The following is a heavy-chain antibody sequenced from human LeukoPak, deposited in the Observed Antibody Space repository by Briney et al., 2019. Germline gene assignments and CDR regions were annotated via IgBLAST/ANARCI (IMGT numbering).Heavy chain of an antibody. D-gene: IGHD6-19*01. CDR3: AGGGQWLAFDY. CDR1: GGSISSHY. CDR2: FYDSGRT. V-gene: IGHV4-59*11. Sequence: SETLSLTCTVSGGSISSHYWTWVRQPPGKGLEWIGCFYDSGRTNYNASLKSRVTLSFDTSKNKFSLKLASVTAADTAVYYCAGGGQWLAFDYWGQGTLVTVSS. J-gene: IGHJ4*02.